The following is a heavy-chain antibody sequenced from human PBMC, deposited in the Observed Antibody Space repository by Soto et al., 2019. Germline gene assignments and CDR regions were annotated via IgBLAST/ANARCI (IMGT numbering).Heavy chain of an antibody. V-gene: IGHV3-15*01. D-gene: IGHD2-15*01. CDR3: PTVIVGVVAAPDNWFDP. CDR2: IKSKTDGGTT. CDR1: GFTLSNAW. J-gene: IGHJ5*02. Sequence: GGCMRLSCAASGFTLSNAWMSWVRQAPGKGLEWVGRIKSKTDGGTTDYAAPVTGRFTISRDDSKNTLYLQLNSLKNEDTTVYYCPTVIVGVVAAPDNWFDPWRQATLVTFSS.